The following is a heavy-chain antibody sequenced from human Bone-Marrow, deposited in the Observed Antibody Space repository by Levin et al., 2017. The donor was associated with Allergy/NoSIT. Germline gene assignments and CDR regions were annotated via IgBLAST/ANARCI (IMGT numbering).Heavy chain of an antibody. Sequence: GESLKISCAASGFTFNTYSMNWVRQAPGKGLEWVSFIKSDNSDIYYADSVRGRFTISRDNAKNSLYLQMNSLRVDDTAIYYCARDKGGISNNWFDTWGQGTLVIVAS. CDR1: GFTFNTYS. CDR3: ARDKGGISNNWFDT. D-gene: IGHD3-16*01. V-gene: IGHV3-21*01. J-gene: IGHJ5*02. CDR2: IKSDNSDI.